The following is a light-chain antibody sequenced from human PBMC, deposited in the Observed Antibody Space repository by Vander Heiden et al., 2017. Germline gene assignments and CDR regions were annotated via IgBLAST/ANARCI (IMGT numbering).Light chain of an antibody. Sequence: DIQITQSPSSLSASVGDRVTITCRASQSISSYLNWYQQKPGKAPKLLIYAASSLQSGVPSRFTASASGTDFTLTISRLQPEDFATYYCQQSDSTPRTFGQGTKVEIK. CDR1: QSISSY. CDR3: QQSDSTPRT. V-gene: IGKV1-39*01. J-gene: IGKJ1*01. CDR2: AAS.